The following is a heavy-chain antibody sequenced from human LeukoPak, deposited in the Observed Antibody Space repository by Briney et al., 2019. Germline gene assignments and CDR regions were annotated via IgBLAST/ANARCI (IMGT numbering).Heavy chain of an antibody. Sequence: QPGGSLRLSCVVSGLSFSSYSMTWVRQAPGKGLEWVSGISASGRDTWFPDSVKGRFTISRDNSKNTLFLQMNSLRVEDTAIYYCAKDAAGPECWGQGTLVTVSS. J-gene: IGHJ4*02. V-gene: IGHV3-23*01. CDR3: AKDAAGPEC. CDR2: ISASGRDT. D-gene: IGHD6-13*01. CDR1: GLSFSSYS.